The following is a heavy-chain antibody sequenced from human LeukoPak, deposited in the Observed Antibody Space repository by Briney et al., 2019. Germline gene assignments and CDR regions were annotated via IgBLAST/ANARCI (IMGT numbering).Heavy chain of an antibody. V-gene: IGHV3-74*01. CDR1: GFTFSSYW. D-gene: IGHD3-22*01. Sequence: GGSLRLSCAASGFTFSSYWMHWVRQAPGKGLVWVTRIKSDGSTNYADSVKGRFTISRDNAKNTVSLQMNSLRAEDTGVYYCARAPSEIGGYYPEYFRHWGQGTLVTVSS. CDR2: IKSDGST. CDR3: ARAPSEIGGYYPEYFRH. J-gene: IGHJ1*01.